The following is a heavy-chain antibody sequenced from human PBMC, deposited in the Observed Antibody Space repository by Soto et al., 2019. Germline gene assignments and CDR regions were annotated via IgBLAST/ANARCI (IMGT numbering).Heavy chain of an antibody. D-gene: IGHD6-6*01. V-gene: IGHV4-34*01. Sequence: PSETLSLTCAVYGGSFSGYYRSWIRQPPGKGLEWIGEINHSGSTNYNPSLKSRVTISVDRSKNQFSLKLSSVTAADTAVYYCVRAEGAYSRSSYVDYWGQGSLVTVSS. CDR2: INHSGST. CDR3: VRAEGAYSRSSYVDY. CDR1: GGSFSGYY. J-gene: IGHJ4*02.